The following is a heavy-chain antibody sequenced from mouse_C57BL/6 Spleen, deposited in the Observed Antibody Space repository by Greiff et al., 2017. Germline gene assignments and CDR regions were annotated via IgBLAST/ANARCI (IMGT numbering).Heavy chain of an antibody. CDR1: GYTFTDYY. CDR3: ARETYYIAMDY. J-gene: IGHJ4*01. CDR2: INPYNGGT. V-gene: IGHV1-19*01. D-gene: IGHD2-12*01. Sequence: VHVKQSGPVLVKPGASVKMSCKASGYTFTDYYMNWVKQSHGKSLEWIGVINPYNGGTSYNQKFKGKATLTVDKSSSTAYMELNSLTSEDSAVYYCARETYYIAMDYWGQGTSVTVSS.